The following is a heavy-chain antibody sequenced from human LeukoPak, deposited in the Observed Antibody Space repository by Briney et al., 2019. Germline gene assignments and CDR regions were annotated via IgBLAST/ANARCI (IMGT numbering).Heavy chain of an antibody. CDR2: FDPEDDEG. CDR1: GYILTELS. D-gene: IGHD6-13*01. J-gene: IGHJ4*02. CDR3: ATETTAGTLDY. Sequence: ASVKDSCKVSGYILTELSMHWVRQAPGKGLEWMGGFDPEDDEGIYAQKFQGRVTMTEDTSTDTAYMELSSLRSVDTAVYYCATETTAGTLDYWGQGTLVTVSS. V-gene: IGHV1-24*01.